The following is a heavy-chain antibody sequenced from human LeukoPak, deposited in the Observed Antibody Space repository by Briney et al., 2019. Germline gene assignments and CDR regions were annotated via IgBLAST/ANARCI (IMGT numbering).Heavy chain of an antibody. D-gene: IGHD6-19*01. CDR1: GFTFSSYG. CDR2: ISGSGGST. J-gene: IGHJ6*03. Sequence: GGSLRLSCAASGFTFSSYGMSWVRQAPGKGLEWVSAISGSGGSTYYADSVKGRFTISRDNSKNTLYLQMNSLRAEDTAVYYCAKDGSSGWYEYYYYMDVWGKGTTVTISS. CDR3: AKDGSSGWYEYYYYMDV. V-gene: IGHV3-23*01.